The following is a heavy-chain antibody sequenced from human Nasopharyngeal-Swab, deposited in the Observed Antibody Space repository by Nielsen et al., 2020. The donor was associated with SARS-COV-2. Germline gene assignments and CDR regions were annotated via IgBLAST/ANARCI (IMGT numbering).Heavy chain of an antibody. CDR1: GDSVSSHSAG. V-gene: IGHV6-1*01. J-gene: IGHJ4*02. CDR2: TLYRSKWYN. Sequence: QTLSLTCAISGDSVSSHSAGWNWIRQSPSRGLEWLGRTLYRSKWYNDYAESVKSRIAVNPDTSKNQYSLQLNSVTPEDTAVYYCARGRDFSFDSWGQGTLVTASS. CDR3: ARGRDFSFDS. D-gene: IGHD3-3*01.